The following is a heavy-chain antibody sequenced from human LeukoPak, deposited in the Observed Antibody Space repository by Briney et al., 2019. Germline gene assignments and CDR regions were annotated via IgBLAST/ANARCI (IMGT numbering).Heavy chain of an antibody. CDR1: RFTFKTYA. D-gene: IGHD3-10*01. CDR2: INFSGAHT. J-gene: IGHJ4*02. CDR3: AKVEWNSELLWFGEFLSPLAYFDY. V-gene: IGHV3-23*01. Sequence: GGSLRLSCAASRFTFKTYAMSWVRQAPGKGLEWVAGINFSGAHTYYADSVKGRFTISRDNSKNTLYLQMNSLRAEDTAVYYCAKVEWNSELLWFGEFLSPLAYFDYWGQGTLVTVSS.